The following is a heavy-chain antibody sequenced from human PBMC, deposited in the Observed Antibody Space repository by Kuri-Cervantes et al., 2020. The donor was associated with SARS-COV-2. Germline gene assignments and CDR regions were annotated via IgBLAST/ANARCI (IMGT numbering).Heavy chain of an antibody. CDR1: GFTFSSYS. J-gene: IGHJ6*02. V-gene: IGHV3-21*01. D-gene: IGHD3-22*01. CDR2: ISSSSSYI. CDR3: ATHYYDSSGYYYSYGMDV. Sequence: GESLKISCAASGFTFSSYSMNWVRQAPGKGLEWVSSISSSSSYIYHADSVKGRFTISRDNAKNSLYLQMNSLRAEDTAVYYCATHYYDSSGYYYSYGMDVWGQGTTVTVSS.